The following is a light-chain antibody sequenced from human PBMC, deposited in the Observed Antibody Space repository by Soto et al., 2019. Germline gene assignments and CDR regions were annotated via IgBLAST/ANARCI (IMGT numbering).Light chain of an antibody. CDR2: GAS. CDR3: QHYNNWPRT. J-gene: IGKJ2*01. Sequence: EIVMTKSPATLSVSPGERATLSCRASQSVSSNLAWYQQKPGQAPRLLISGASTRATGIPARFSGSGSGTEFTLTISSLQSEDFAVYYCQHYNNWPRTFGQGTKLEI. V-gene: IGKV3-15*01. CDR1: QSVSSN.